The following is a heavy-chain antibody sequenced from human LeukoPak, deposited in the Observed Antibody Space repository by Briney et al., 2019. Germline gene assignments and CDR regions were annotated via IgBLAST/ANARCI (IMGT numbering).Heavy chain of an antibody. Sequence: PGGSLRLSCAASGFTFGSYAMHWVRQAPGKGLEWVAVISYDGSNKYYADSVKGRFTISRDNSKNTLYLQMNSLRAEDTAVYYCARGETFTAMVYYYYYYMDVWGKGTTVTVSS. CDR3: ARGETFTAMVYYYYYYMDV. CDR2: ISYDGSNK. CDR1: GFTFGSYA. J-gene: IGHJ6*03. D-gene: IGHD5-18*01. V-gene: IGHV3-30-3*01.